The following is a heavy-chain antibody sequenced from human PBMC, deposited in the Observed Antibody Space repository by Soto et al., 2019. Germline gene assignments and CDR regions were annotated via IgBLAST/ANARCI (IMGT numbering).Heavy chain of an antibody. V-gene: IGHV3-23*01. D-gene: IGHD4-4*01. Sequence: EVQLLESGGGLVQPGTSLRLSCTVSGFTFSSSAMSWVRQAPGKGLEWVSVISGSGAKTYFADSVKGRFAISRDNSKNTLYLQMTSLRAEDTAVYYCAKEKGRAVTTDYCDYWGQGTLVTVSS. J-gene: IGHJ4*02. CDR3: AKEKGRAVTTDYCDY. CDR1: GFTFSSSA. CDR2: ISGSGAKT.